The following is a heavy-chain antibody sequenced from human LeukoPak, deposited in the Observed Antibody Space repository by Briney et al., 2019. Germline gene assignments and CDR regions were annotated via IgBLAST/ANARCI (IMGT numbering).Heavy chain of an antibody. D-gene: IGHD3-22*01. CDR3: ARHVDDNRGFYVGY. CDR2: VYPGDSNT. V-gene: IGHV5-51*01. J-gene: IGHJ4*02. CDR1: GYSSSTYW. Sequence: GESLKISCKGSGYSSSTYWIGWVRQMPGKGLEWMGIVYPGDSNTRYSPSFQGQVTISADKSISTAYLQWRSLKASDTAMYYCARHVDDNRGFYVGYWGQGTLVTVSS.